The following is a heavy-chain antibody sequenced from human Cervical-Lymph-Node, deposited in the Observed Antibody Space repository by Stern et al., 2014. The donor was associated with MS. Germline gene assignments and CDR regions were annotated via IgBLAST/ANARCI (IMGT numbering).Heavy chain of an antibody. CDR3: ARKGGYFYYYFDY. V-gene: IGHV4-61*02. D-gene: IGHD3-22*01. Sequence: QVQLQESGPGLVKPSQTLSLTCSVSGGSISSGSYYWNWLRPPAGKGLEWIGRISTSGSTDYTPSLKSRVTISADTSKNQFSLKLSSVTAADTAVYYCARKGGYFYYYFDYWGQGTLVTVSS. CDR1: GGSISSGSYY. CDR2: ISTSGST. J-gene: IGHJ4*02.